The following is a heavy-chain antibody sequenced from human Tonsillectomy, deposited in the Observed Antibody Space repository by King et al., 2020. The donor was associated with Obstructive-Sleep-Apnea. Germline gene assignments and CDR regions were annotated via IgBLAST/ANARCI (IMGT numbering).Heavy chain of an antibody. D-gene: IGHD3-16*01. CDR1: GASISSSDFN. J-gene: IGHJ4*02. Sequence: LQLQESGPGLVKPSETLSLTCSVSGASISSSDFNWGWIRQPPGRGLEWIGTIFFSGSTYDNPSLKSRVTISVDTSKTQFSLKLTSVTAADTAVYYCARGQGGYWGQGTLVTVSS. CDR3: ARGQGGY. V-gene: IGHV4-39*07. CDR2: IFFSGST.